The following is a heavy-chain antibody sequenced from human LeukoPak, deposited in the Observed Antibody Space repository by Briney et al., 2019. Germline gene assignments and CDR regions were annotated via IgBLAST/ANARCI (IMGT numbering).Heavy chain of an antibody. Sequence: GGSLRLSCTASGFTFSSYAMTWVRQAPGKGLEWVSALSGSGGNTYYADSVKGRFTISKDNAKNSLYLQMTSLRAEDTAVYYCARDLLGLHDFWGQGTLVTVSS. CDR2: LSGSGGNT. J-gene: IGHJ4*02. CDR1: GFTFSSYA. D-gene: IGHD7-27*01. V-gene: IGHV3-23*01. CDR3: ARDLLGLHDF.